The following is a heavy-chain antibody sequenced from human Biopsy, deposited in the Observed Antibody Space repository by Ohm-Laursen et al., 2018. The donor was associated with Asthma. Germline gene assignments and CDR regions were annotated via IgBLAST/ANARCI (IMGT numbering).Heavy chain of an antibody. J-gene: IGHJ4*02. V-gene: IGHV3-30*03. CDR3: GIVVAANPFQGAC. CDR1: GFALRSYA. CDR2: ISYDGSIT. D-gene: IGHD2-15*01. Sequence: SLRLSCAASGFALRSYAMNWVRQAPGKGLEWVAVISYDGSITHYADSVKGRFTISRDNSKNTVYLDISSLRIEDTAVFYCGIVVAANPFQGACWGQGTLVTVSS.